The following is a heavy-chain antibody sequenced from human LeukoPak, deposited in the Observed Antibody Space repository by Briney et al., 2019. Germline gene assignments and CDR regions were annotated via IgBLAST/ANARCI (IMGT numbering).Heavy chain of an antibody. Sequence: PSETLSLTCIVSYGSISSYYWSWIRQPPGKGLEWIGQIYSSGITNYSPSLKSRVTISVDTSKNQFSLKPTSVTAADTAVYFCARSGGFGSDYWGQGTLVTVSS. CDR2: IYSSGIT. D-gene: IGHD6-25*01. V-gene: IGHV4-59*01. CDR3: ARSGGFGSDY. CDR1: YGSISSYY. J-gene: IGHJ4*02.